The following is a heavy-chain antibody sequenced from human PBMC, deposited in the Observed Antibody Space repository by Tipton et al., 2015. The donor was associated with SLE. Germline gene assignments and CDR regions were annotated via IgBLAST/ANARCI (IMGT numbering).Heavy chain of an antibody. Sequence: TLSLTCTVSGGSINSHYWSWIRQPPGKGPQWIGYVYYTGGTNYNPSLKSRVTISADTSNNQFSLKLSSVTAADTAVYYCARDKFGGPFDSWGQGTLVTVSS. CDR2: VYYTGGT. V-gene: IGHV4-59*11. CDR1: GGSINSHY. J-gene: IGHJ4*02. CDR3: ARDKFGGPFDS. D-gene: IGHD3-16*01.